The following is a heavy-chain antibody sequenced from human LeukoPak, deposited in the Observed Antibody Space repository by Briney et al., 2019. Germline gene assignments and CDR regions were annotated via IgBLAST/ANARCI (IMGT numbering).Heavy chain of an antibody. D-gene: IGHD2-15*01. V-gene: IGHV3-30*04. J-gene: IGHJ4*02. CDR1: GFNFKTSA. Sequence: PRGSLRLSCSVSGFNFKTSAVHWVRQTPGKGLEWVAVTSYDGTNKYYADSVKGRFTTSRDNSKSTLYLQMISLRVEDTDVYYCAREPCSGGSCYPDYWGQGTVVTVSS. CDR2: TSYDGTNK. CDR3: AREPCSGGSCYPDY.